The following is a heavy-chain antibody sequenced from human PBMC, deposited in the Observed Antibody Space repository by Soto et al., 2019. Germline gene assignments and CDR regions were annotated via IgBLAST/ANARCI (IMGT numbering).Heavy chain of an antibody. CDR1: GFTFSSYS. Sequence: PGGSLRLSCAASGFTFSSYSMNWVRQAPGKGLEWVSSISSSSSYIYYADSVKGRFTISSDNAKNSLYLQMNSLRAEDTAVYYCARERGKRGFYFDYWGQGTLVTVSS. CDR3: ARERGKRGFYFDY. D-gene: IGHD1-1*01. V-gene: IGHV3-21*01. CDR2: ISSSSSYI. J-gene: IGHJ4*02.